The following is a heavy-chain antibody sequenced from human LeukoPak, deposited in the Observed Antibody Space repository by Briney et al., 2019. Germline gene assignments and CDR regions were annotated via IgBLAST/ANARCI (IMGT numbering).Heavy chain of an antibody. Sequence: ASVKVSCKASGGTFSSYAISWVRQAPGQGLEWMGGIIVGSGNTNYAQKFQERVTITRDMSTSTAYMELSSLRSEDTAVYYCAALSVNHGDYDPFDYWGQGTLVTVSS. CDR1: GGTFSSYA. CDR2: IIVGSGNT. J-gene: IGHJ4*02. D-gene: IGHD4-17*01. V-gene: IGHV1-58*02. CDR3: AALSVNHGDYDPFDY.